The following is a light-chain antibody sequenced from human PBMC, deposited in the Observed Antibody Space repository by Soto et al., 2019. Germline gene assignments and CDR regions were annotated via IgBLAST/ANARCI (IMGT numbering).Light chain of an antibody. J-gene: IGLJ3*02. V-gene: IGLV4-69*01. CDR1: SGHSSYA. CDR3: QTWGTGPWV. Sequence: QPVLTQSPSASASLGASVKLTCTLSSGHSSYAIAWHQQQPEKGPQYLMKLNSDGNHSKGDGIPDRFSGSSSGAERYLTIASLQSEDEADYYCQTWGTGPWVFGGGTKLTVL. CDR2: LNSDGNH.